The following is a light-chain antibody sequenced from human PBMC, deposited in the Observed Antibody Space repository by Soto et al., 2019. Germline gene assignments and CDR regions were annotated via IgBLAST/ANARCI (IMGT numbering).Light chain of an antibody. Sequence: QSVLTQPPSVSGPPGQRVTISCTGASSDIGAGYDVHWYQQLPGKAPTLLIYGNTKRPSGVPDRFSGSRSGTSASLAITGLQAEDEADYYCQSYDSSLRHYVFGTGTKVTVL. CDR1: SSDIGAGYD. CDR2: GNT. J-gene: IGLJ1*01. V-gene: IGLV1-40*01. CDR3: QSYDSSLRHYV.